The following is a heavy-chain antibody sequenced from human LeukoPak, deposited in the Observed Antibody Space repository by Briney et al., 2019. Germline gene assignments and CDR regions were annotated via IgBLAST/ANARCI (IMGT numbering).Heavy chain of an antibody. V-gene: IGHV3-7*01. CDR3: ARSGITISPNWFDP. J-gene: IGHJ5*02. CDR2: IKQDGSEK. D-gene: IGHD3-3*01. Sequence: GGSLRLSCAASGFTFSSYWMSWVRQAPGKGLGWVANIKQDGSEKYYVDSVKGRFTISRDNAKNSLYLQMNSLRAEDTAVYYCARSGITISPNWFDPWGQGTLVTVSS. CDR1: GFTFSSYW.